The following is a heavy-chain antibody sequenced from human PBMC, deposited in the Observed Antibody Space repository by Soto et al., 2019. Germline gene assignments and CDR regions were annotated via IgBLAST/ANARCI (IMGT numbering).Heavy chain of an antibody. CDR2: ISSSSSTI. Sequence: EVQLVESGGGLVQPGGSLRLSCAASGFTFSSYSMNWVRQAPGKGLEWVSYISSSSSTIYYADSVKGRFTISRDNAKNSLYLQMNSLRAEDTAVYYCAGGWRGNPITFDYWGQGTLVTVSS. CDR1: GFTFSSYS. CDR3: AGGWRGNPITFDY. V-gene: IGHV3-48*01. J-gene: IGHJ4*02. D-gene: IGHD3-3*01.